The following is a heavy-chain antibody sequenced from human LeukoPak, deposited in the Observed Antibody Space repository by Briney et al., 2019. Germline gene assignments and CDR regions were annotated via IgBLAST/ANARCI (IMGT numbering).Heavy chain of an antibody. D-gene: IGHD3-10*01. CDR2: IYYSGST. CDR1: GGSISSYY. CDR3: ARDSGSFDY. V-gene: IGHV4-59*01. J-gene: IGHJ4*02. Sequence: PSETLSLTCTVSGGSISSYYWSWIRQPPVKGLEWIGYIYYSGSTNYNPSLKSRVTISVDTSKDQFSLKLSSVTAADTAVYYCARDSGSFDYWGQGTLVTVSS.